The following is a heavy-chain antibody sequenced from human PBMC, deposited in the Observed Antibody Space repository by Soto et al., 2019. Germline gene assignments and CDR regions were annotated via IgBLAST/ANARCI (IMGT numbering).Heavy chain of an antibody. CDR3: ARWLSGWGD. V-gene: IGHV3-72*01. D-gene: IGHD6-19*01. CDR2: SRNKGNRYTT. J-gene: IGHJ4*02. Sequence: EVQLVESGGGLVQPGVSLSLSCADSGFTLSDDYMDWVRQAQGKGPEWVGRSRNKGNRYTTEYAASVKGRITISRDDSQNSLYLQMNSLSTADTAVYYCARWLSGWGDWGPGTLVTVSA. CDR1: GFTLSDDY.